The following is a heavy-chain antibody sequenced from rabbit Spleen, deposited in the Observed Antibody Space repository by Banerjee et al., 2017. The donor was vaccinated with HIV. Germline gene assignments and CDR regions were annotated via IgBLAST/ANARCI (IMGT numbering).Heavy chain of an antibody. D-gene: IGHD2-1*01. Sequence: QEQLVESGGDLVQPGGSLTLTCTASGFSFSRSYYMCWVRQAPGKGLEWIACIGTGDGNAYYATWAKGRFTISKTSSTTVTLQMTSLTAADTATYFCARVGPLAGDGDASDFWGPGTLVTVS. CDR2: IGTGDGNA. V-gene: IGHV1S45*01. CDR3: ARVGPLAGDGDASDF. J-gene: IGHJ6*01. CDR1: GFSFSRSYY.